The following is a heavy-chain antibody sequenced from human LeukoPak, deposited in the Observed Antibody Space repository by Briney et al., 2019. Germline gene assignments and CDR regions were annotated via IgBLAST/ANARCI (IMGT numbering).Heavy chain of an antibody. J-gene: IGHJ4*02. CDR3: ARDRGSTEFDY. CDR1: GFTFSSHW. Sequence: GGSLRLSCAASGFTFSSHWMHWVRQAPGKGLVWVSRINSDGSRISYADSVKGRFTISRDNAKNTVYLQMNSLRAEDTAVYYCARDRGSTEFDYWGQGTLVTVSS. V-gene: IGHV3-74*01. CDR2: INSDGSRI. D-gene: IGHD1-26*01.